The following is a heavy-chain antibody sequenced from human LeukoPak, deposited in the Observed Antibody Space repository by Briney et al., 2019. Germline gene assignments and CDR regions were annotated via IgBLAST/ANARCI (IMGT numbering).Heavy chain of an antibody. D-gene: IGHD1-26*01. V-gene: IGHV3-53*01. Sequence: PGGSLRLSCAASGFTVSSNYMSWVRQAPGKGLECVSVIYSGGSTYYADSVKGRFTISRDNSKNTLYLQMNSLRAEDTAVYYCARDAKQPLRVFGQPFDYWGQGTLVTVSS. CDR2: IYSGGST. J-gene: IGHJ4*02. CDR1: GFTVSSNY. CDR3: ARDAKQPLRVFGQPFDY.